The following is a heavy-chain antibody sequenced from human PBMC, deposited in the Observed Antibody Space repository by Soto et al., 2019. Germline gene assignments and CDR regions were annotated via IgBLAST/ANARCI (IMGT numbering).Heavy chain of an antibody. J-gene: IGHJ4*02. CDR1: AESFSGYF. CDR3: VRAAIHAHQLEGQPPTSQTLDY. V-gene: IGHV4-34*01. D-gene: IGHD1-1*01. CDR2: INHSRNT. Sequence: SETLSLTCAVYAESFSGYFWSWIRQPPGEGLERIGEINHSRNTNYNPSLKSRVTITVDTSKNQFSLKLTSVTAADTAVYYFVRAAIHAHQLEGQPPTSQTLDYWGQGTLVTVSS.